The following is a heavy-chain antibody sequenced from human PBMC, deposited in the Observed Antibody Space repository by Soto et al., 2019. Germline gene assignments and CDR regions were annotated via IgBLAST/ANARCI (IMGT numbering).Heavy chain of an antibody. D-gene: IGHD2-15*01. CDR3: ARSSVGGYYYYYYMDV. CDR1: GGSISSYY. V-gene: IGHV4-59*08. CDR2: IYYSGST. Sequence: QVQLQESGPGLVKPSETLSLTCTVSGGSISSYYWSWIRQPPGKGLEWIGYIYYSGSTNYNPSLKSRVTISVDTSKTQFSLKLSSVTAADTAVYYCARSSVGGYYYYYYMDVWGKGTTVTVSS. J-gene: IGHJ6*03.